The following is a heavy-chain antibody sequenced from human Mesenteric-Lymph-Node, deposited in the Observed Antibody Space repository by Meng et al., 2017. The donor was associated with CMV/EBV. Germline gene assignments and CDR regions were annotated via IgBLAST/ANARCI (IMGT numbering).Heavy chain of an antibody. V-gene: IGHV4-34*01. D-gene: IGHD6-13*01. CDR1: GGSFSADS. Sequence: SPVYGGSFSADSWTWIRQPPGKGLEWIGEINHSGSTYYNPSLKSRVTISVDTSKNHFSLRLNSVTAADTAVYYCGRGSTSRWYGLDYWGQGGLVTVSS. J-gene: IGHJ4*02. CDR3: GRGSTSRWYGLDY. CDR2: INHSGST.